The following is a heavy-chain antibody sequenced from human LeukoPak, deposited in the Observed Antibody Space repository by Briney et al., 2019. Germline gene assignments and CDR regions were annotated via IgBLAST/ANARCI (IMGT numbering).Heavy chain of an antibody. CDR2: IIPIFGTA. J-gene: IGHJ3*02. CDR1: GGTFSSYA. Sequence: SVKVSCKASGGTFSSYAISWVRQAPGQGLEWMGGIIPIFGTANYAQKFQGRVTITADKSTSTAYMELSSLRSEDTAVYYRARDSTGAAAAFDIWGQGTMVAVSS. D-gene: IGHD6-13*01. V-gene: IGHV1-69*06. CDR3: ARDSTGAAAAFDI.